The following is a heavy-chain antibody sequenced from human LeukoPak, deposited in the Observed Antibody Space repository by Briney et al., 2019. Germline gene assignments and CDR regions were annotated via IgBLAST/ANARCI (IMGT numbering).Heavy chain of an antibody. V-gene: IGHV3-23*01. CDR2: ISGSGGST. CDR1: GFTFSSYA. J-gene: IGHJ4*02. CDR3: ARGVAVAGHPTPKEYYFDY. D-gene: IGHD6-19*01. Sequence: GGSLRLSCAASGFTFSSYAMSWVRQAPGKGLEWVSAISGSGGSTYYADSVKGRFTISRDNSKNTLYLQMNSLRSDDTAVYYCARGVAVAGHPTPKEYYFDYWGQGTLVTVSS.